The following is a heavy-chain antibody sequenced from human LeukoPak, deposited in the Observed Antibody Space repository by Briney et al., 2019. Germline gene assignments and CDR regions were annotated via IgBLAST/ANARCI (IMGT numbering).Heavy chain of an antibody. D-gene: IGHD1-1*01. V-gene: IGHV4-38-2*01. CDR3: ARIDWNPDY. CDR2: IHHSGST. Sequence: SETLSLTCAVSGYSISRGYHWGWIRRPPGKGLEWIGSIHHSGSTYYNPSLKSRVTIAVDTSKHQFSLKLSSVTAADTAVYYCARIDWNPDYWGQGTLVTVSS. J-gene: IGHJ4*02. CDR1: GYSISRGYH.